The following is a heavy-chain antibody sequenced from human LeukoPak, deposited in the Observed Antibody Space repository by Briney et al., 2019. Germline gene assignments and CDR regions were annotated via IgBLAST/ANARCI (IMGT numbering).Heavy chain of an antibody. V-gene: IGHV1-8*01. CDR3: ARGLDGDFLDYNWFDS. D-gene: IGHD2-21*01. J-gene: IGHJ5*01. CDR2: MNPISGYT. Sequence: ASVKVSCKASGYTFTNYNVNWVRQATGQGLEWMGWMNPISGYTGYAQKFQGRVTMTRDTSISTAYTELSSLRSEDTAVYYCARGLDGDFLDYNWFDSWGQGTLVTVSS. CDR1: GYTFTNYN.